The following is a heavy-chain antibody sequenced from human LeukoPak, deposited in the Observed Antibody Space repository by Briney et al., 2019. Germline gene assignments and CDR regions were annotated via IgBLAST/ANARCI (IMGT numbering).Heavy chain of an antibody. J-gene: IGHJ4*02. V-gene: IGHV3-33*01. CDR3: ARGSKYYYDSSGYYYEW. CDR1: GFTFSSYG. Sequence: GGSLRLSCAASGFTFSSYGMHWVRQAPGKGLEWVAVIWYDGNNKYYADSVKGRFTISRDNSKNTLYLQMNSLRAEDTAVYYCARGSKYYYDSSGYYYEWWGQGTLVTVSS. D-gene: IGHD3-22*01. CDR2: IWYDGNNK.